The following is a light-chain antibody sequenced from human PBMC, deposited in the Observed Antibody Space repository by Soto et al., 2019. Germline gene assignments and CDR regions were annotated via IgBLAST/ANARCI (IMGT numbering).Light chain of an antibody. CDR3: QQYGSSPWT. V-gene: IGKV3-20*01. J-gene: IGKJ1*01. CDR2: GAS. CDR1: QSVSSSY. Sequence: DIILTQSPGTLSLSTGERATLSCRASQSVSSSYLAWYQQKPGQAPRPLIYGASSRAIGIPDRFSGSGSGTDFTLTISRLEPEDFAVYYCQQYGSSPWTFGQGTKVEIK.